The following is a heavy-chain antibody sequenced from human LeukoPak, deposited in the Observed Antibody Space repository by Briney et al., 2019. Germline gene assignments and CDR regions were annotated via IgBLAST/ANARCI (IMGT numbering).Heavy chain of an antibody. CDR1: GFTFSSYA. D-gene: IGHD2-21*02. V-gene: IGHV3-23*01. Sequence: GGSLRLSCAASGFTFSSYAMSWVRQAPGKGLEWVSAISGSGGSTYYADSVKGRFTISRDNSKNTLYLQMNSLRAEDTAVYYCAKDKIAYCGGDCHNFDYWGQGTLVTVSS. CDR3: AKDKIAYCGGDCHNFDY. CDR2: ISGSGGST. J-gene: IGHJ4*02.